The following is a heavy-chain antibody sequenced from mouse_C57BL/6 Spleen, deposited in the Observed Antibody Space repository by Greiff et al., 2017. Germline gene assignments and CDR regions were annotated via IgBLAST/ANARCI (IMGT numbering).Heavy chain of an antibody. J-gene: IGHJ4*01. V-gene: IGHV1-82*01. CDR3: ARTGGPFYAMDY. CDR2: IYPGDGDT. Sequence: QVQLKQSGPELVKPGASVKISCKASGYAFSSSWMNWVKQRPGKGLEWIGRIYPGDGDTNYNGKFKGKATLTADKSSSTAYIQLSSLTSEDDAVYFCARTGGPFYAMDYWGQGTSVTVSS. CDR1: GYAFSSSW.